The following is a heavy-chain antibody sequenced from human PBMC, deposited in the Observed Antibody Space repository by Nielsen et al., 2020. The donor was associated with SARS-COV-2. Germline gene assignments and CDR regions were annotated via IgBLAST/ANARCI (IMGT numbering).Heavy chain of an antibody. CDR1: GFTFSSYP. CDR2: FSSDGGST. CDR3: VKGDGSDSSGYYNFDY. J-gene: IGHJ4*02. Sequence: GESLKISCSASGFTFSSYPMHWVRQAPGKGLEYVSVFSSDGGSTYSADSVKGRFTISRDNSKNTLYLQMSSLRAEDTAVYYCVKGDGSDSSGYYNFDYWGQGTLVTVSS. V-gene: IGHV3-64D*09. D-gene: IGHD3-22*01.